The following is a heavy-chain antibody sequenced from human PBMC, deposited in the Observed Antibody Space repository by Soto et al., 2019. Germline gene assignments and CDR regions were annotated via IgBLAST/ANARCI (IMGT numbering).Heavy chain of an antibody. Sequence: GGSLRLSCVASGFNLSHPWMTWVRQAPGKGLEWVSSISSSSSYIYYADSVKGRFTISRDNAKNSLYLQMNSLRAEDTAVYYCARDVAFYYDSSGYYHYWGQGTLVTVSS. CDR2: ISSSSSYI. V-gene: IGHV3-21*01. CDR3: ARDVAFYYDSSGYYHY. CDR1: GFNLSHPW. D-gene: IGHD3-22*01. J-gene: IGHJ4*02.